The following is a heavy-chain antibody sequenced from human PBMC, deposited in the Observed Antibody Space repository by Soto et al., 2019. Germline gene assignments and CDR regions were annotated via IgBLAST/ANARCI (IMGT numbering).Heavy chain of an antibody. D-gene: IGHD6-13*01. J-gene: IGHJ4*02. V-gene: IGHV3-30*03. Sequence: QVQLVESGGGVVQPGRSLRLSCAASGFTFSSYGMHWVRQAPGKGLEWVAVISYDGSNKYYADSVKGRFTISRDNSKNTLYLQMNSLRAEDTAVYYCATKIIAAAGTNFDYWGQGTLVTVSS. CDR3: ATKIIAAAGTNFDY. CDR2: ISYDGSNK. CDR1: GFTFSSYG.